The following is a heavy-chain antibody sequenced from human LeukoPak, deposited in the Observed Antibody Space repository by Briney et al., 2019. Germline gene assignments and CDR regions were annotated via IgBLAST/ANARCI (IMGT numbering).Heavy chain of an antibody. CDR2: IFSSGST. J-gene: IGHJ4*02. Sequence: SETLSLTCTVSGDSIDSVGYYWAWIRQPPGKGLEWIGSIFSSGSTYYNPSLRSRVTISVDTSKNQFSLKLNSVTAADTAVYYCARSLSAAGTVDYWGQGTLVTVSS. CDR3: ARSLSAAGTVDY. V-gene: IGHV4-39*01. CDR1: GDSIDSVGYY. D-gene: IGHD6-13*01.